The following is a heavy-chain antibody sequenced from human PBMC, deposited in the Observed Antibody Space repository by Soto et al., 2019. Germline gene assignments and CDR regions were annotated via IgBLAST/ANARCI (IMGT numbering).Heavy chain of an antibody. CDR1: GFPFTSYG. CDR3: VGGQFYFDY. D-gene: IGHD3-10*01. CDR2: ISYDGSNK. Sequence: QVQLVESGGGVVQPGRSLRLSCAASGFPFTSYGMHWVREGPGKGLEWLAVISYDGSNKFYADSVKGRFTISRDNSKNTLYLQMNSLRPEDTALYYCVGGQFYFDYGGQGTLVIVSS. J-gene: IGHJ4*02. V-gene: IGHV3-30*03.